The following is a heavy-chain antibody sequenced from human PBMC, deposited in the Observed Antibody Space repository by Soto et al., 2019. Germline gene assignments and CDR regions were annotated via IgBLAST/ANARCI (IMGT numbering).Heavy chain of an antibody. CDR3: ARELDPYYGGNSLSLDY. V-gene: IGHV1-3*01. CDR2: INAGNGNT. J-gene: IGHJ4*02. D-gene: IGHD4-17*01. Sequence: GASVKVSCKASGYTFTSYAMHWVRQAPGQRLEWMGWINAGNGNTKYSQKFQGRVTIIRDTSASTAYMELNYLGSDDTAVYFCARELDPYYGGNSLSLDYWGQGTQVTVSS. CDR1: GYTFTSYA.